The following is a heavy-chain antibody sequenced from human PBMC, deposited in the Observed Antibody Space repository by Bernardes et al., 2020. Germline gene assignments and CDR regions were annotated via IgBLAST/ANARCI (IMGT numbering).Heavy chain of an antibody. V-gene: IGHV3-53*01. CDR1: GFTVSNNY. Sequence: GGSLRLSCAASGFTVSNNYMSWVRQAPGKGLEWVSIIYTGGFTYYADSVKGRFTISRDRSKNTLSLQMNSLRAEDTAVYYCARDWELAYWGQGTLVTVSS. CDR3: ARDWELAY. D-gene: IGHD1-26*01. J-gene: IGHJ4*02. CDR2: IYTGGFT.